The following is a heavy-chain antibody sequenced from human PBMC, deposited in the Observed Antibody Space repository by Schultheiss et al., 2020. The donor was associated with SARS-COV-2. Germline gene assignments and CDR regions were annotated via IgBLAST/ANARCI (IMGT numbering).Heavy chain of an antibody. Sequence: GGSLRLSCAASGFTFSSYGMHWVRQAPGKGLEWVAVISYDGSNKYYADSVKGRFTISRDNSKNTLYLQMNSLRAEDTAVYYCAKDQSTAGYYYDSSGYWGQGTLVTVSS. CDR1: GFTFSSYG. V-gene: IGHV3-30*12. CDR3: AKDQSTAGYYYDSSGY. D-gene: IGHD3-22*01. CDR2: ISYDGSNK. J-gene: IGHJ4*02.